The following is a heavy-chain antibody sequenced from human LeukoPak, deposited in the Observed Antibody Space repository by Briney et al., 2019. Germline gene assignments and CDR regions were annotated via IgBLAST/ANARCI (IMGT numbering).Heavy chain of an antibody. D-gene: IGHD3-22*01. CDR1: GFTFSSYA. CDR3: ARDCYDSSGSFDY. CDR2: ISYDGSNK. V-gene: IGHV3-30-3*01. Sequence: GGSLRLSCAASGFTFSSYAMHWVRRAPGKGLEWVAVISYDGSNKYYADSVKGRFTISRDNSKNTLYLQMNSLRAEDTAVYYCARDCYDSSGSFDYWGQGTLVTVSS. J-gene: IGHJ4*02.